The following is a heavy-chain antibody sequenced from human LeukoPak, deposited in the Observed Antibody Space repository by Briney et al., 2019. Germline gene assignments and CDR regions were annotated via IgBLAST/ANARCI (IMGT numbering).Heavy chain of an antibody. CDR2: FYPGDSDT. J-gene: IGHJ6*03. D-gene: IGHD3-22*01. V-gene: IGHV5-51*01. Sequence: PGESLKISCKASGYSFTTYWIGWVRQMPGKGLEWMGIFYPGDSDTRYSPSFQGQVTISADKSIRTAYPQWSSLKASDTAMYYCATQPPYDSSAYWGYMDVWGKGTTVTVSS. CDR1: GYSFTTYW. CDR3: ATQPPYDSSAYWGYMDV.